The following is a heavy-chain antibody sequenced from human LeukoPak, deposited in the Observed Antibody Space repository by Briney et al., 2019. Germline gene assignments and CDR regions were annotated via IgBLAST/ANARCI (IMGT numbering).Heavy chain of an antibody. CDR1: GFTFSSYS. CDR2: IYSGGST. D-gene: IGHD2-15*01. CDR3: ARDYCSGGSCSEY. V-gene: IGHV3-53*01. Sequence: PGGSLRLSCAASGFTFSSYSMNWVRQAPGKGLEWVSVIYSGGSTYYADSVKGRFTISRDNSKNTLYLQMNSLRAEDTAVYYCARDYCSGGSCSEYWGQGTLVTVSS. J-gene: IGHJ4*02.